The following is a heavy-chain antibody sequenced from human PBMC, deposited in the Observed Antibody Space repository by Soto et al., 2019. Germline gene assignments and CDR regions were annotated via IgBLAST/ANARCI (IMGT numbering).Heavy chain of an antibody. CDR2: IYHSGST. Sequence: QLQLQESGSGLVKPSQTLSLTCAVSGGSISSGGYSWSWIRQPPGKGLEWIGYIYHSGSTYYNPSLKSRVTISVDRSKNHFSLELSSVTAADSSVDYGASAPGLWRRGTLVTVSS. CDR1: GGSISSGGYS. V-gene: IGHV4-30-2*01. J-gene: IGHJ2*01. CDR3: ASAPGL.